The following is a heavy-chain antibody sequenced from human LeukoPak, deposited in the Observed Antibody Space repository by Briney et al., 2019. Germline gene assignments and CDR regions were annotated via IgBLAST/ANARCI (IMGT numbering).Heavy chain of an antibody. Sequence: ASVKVSCKVSGYTLTELSMHWVRQAPGKGLEWMGGFDPEDGETIYAQKFQGRVTMTRDTSISTAYMELSRLRSDDTAVYYCARSSAELLWFGELKNWGQGTLVTVSS. CDR2: FDPEDGET. V-gene: IGHV1-24*01. J-gene: IGHJ4*02. CDR1: GYTLTELS. CDR3: ARSSAELLWFGELKN. D-gene: IGHD3-10*01.